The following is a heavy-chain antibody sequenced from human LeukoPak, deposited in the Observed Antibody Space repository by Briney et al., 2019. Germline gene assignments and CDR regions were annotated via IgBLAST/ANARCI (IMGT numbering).Heavy chain of an antibody. CDR2: IYYSGST. J-gene: IGHJ4*02. CDR3: ARWVATPRGYFDY. CDR1: GGSISSRDYY. V-gene: IGHV4-39*01. D-gene: IGHD5-12*01. Sequence: PSETLSLTCTVSGGSISSRDYYWGWIRQPPGKGLEWIGNIYYSGSTYYNPSLKSRVTISVDTSKNQFSLKLSSVSAADTAVYYCARWVATPRGYFDYWGQGALVTVSS.